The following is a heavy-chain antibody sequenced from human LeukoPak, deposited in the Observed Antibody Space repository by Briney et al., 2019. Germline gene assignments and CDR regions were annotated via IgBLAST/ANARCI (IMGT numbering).Heavy chain of an antibody. J-gene: IGHJ3*02. CDR2: IYHSGST. CDR1: GGSISSSNW. V-gene: IGHV4-4*02. Sequence: SETLSLTCAVSGGSISSSNWWSWVRQPPGKGLEWIGEIYHSGSTNYNPSLKSRVTISVDKSKNQFSLKLSSVTAADTAVYYCARVIRVGANPFAFEDIWGQGTMVTVSS. CDR3: ARVIRVGANPFAFEDI. D-gene: IGHD1-26*01.